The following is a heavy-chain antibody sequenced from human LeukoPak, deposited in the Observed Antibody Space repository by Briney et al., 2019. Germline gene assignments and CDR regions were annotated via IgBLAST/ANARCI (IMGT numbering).Heavy chain of an antibody. D-gene: IGHD3-3*01. CDR3: ARSAVYDFWSGYLYYFDC. CDR2: ISRSSSYI. V-gene: IGHV3-21*01. CDR1: GFTFSSYS. J-gene: IGHJ4*02. Sequence: AGSLRLSCAASGFTFSSYSMNWFRQAPGQGLEWVSSISRSSSYIYYADSVKGRFTISRDNAKNSLYLQMNRLRAEDTAVYYCARSAVYDFWSGYLYYFDCWGQGTLVTVSS.